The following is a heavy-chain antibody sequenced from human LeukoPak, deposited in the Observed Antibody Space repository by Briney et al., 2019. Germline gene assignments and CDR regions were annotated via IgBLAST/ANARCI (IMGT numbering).Heavy chain of an antibody. CDR1: GFTFSSYA. D-gene: IGHD3-10*01. V-gene: IGHV3-23*01. CDR2: ISGSGGST. J-gene: IGHJ5*02. CDR3: AKRVVRGVIRASNWFHP. Sequence: GGSLRLSCAASGFTFSSYAMSWVRQAPGKGLEWVSAISGSGGSTYYADSVKGRFTISRDNAKNTLYLQMNSLRAADTAVYYCAKRVVRGVIRASNWFHPWGQRTLLPVSS.